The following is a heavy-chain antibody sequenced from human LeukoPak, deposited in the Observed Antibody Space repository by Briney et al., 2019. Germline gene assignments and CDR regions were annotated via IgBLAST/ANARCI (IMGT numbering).Heavy chain of an antibody. V-gene: IGHV1-46*01. CDR2: INPSGGST. D-gene: IGHD3-10*01. Sequence: ASVKVSCKASGYTFTSYYMHWVRQAPGQGLEWMGIINPSGGSTSYAQKFQGRVTMTRDTSTSTVYMELSSLRSEDTAVYYCARGFGWFGELGAFGIWGQGTMVTVSS. J-gene: IGHJ3*02. CDR3: ARGFGWFGELGAFGI. CDR1: GYTFTSYY.